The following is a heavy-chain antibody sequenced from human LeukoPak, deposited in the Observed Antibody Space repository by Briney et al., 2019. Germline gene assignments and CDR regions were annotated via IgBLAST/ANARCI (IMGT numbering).Heavy chain of an antibody. Sequence: GGSLRLSCAASGFRFSGYSMNWVRQAPGKGLEWVSYMSSSASIIYYADSVKGRFTISRDNAKNSLYLQMNSLRAEDTAVYYCARDPYDFWSGYDYYYYGMDVWGQGTTVTVSS. J-gene: IGHJ6*02. CDR1: GFRFSGYS. V-gene: IGHV3-21*01. CDR3: ARDPYDFWSGYDYYYYGMDV. D-gene: IGHD3-3*01. CDR2: MSSSASII.